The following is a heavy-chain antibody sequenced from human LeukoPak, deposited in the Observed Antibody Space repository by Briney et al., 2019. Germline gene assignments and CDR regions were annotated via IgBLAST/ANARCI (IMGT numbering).Heavy chain of an antibody. V-gene: IGHV1-69*05. CDR1: GGTFSSYA. CDR2: IIPIFGTA. D-gene: IGHD6-6*01. J-gene: IGHJ4*02. CDR3: ALDSSSTVDY. Sequence: GASVKVSCKASGGTFSSYAISWVRQAPGQGLEWMGRIIPIFGTANYAQKFQGRVAITTDESTSTAYMELSSQRSEDTAVYYCALDSSSTVDYWGQGTLVTVSS.